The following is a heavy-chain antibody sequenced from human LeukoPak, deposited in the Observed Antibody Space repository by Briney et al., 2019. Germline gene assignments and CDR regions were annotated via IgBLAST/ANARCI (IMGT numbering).Heavy chain of an antibody. CDR2: IYYSGST. V-gene: IGHV4-59*01. Sequence: SETLSLTCTVSGGSISSYYWSWIRQPPGKGLEWIGYIYYSGSTNYNPSLKSRVTMSVDPSKTQFSLKLSSVTAADTAVYYCAREPIYGSGSYYRAFDIWGQGTTVTVSS. D-gene: IGHD3-10*01. J-gene: IGHJ3*02. CDR1: GGSISSYY. CDR3: AREPIYGSGSYYRAFDI.